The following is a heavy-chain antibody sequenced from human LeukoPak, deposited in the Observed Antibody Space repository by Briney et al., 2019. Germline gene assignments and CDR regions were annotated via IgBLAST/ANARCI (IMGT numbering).Heavy chain of an antibody. Sequence: PGRALRLSCAAPGFPFSTYGMHWGRPAPGKGREWVAVIWSDGSNKYYADSVKGRFTISRYNSKNTLYLQMNSLRAEDTAVYYCARASGAFDYWGQGTLATVSS. CDR1: GFPFSTYG. CDR2: IWSDGSNK. CDR3: ARASGAFDY. V-gene: IGHV3-33*01. J-gene: IGHJ4*02.